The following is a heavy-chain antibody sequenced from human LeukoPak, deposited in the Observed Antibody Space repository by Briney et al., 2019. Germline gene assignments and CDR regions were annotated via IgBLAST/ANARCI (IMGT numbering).Heavy chain of an antibody. J-gene: IGHJ4*02. CDR2: IYSGGST. V-gene: IGHV3-53*05. Sequence: GGSLRLSCAASGFTVSSNYMSWVRQAPGKGLEWVSVIYSGGSTYYADSVKGRFTISRDNSKNSLYLQMNSLRTEDTALYYCAKDGGDTVQEGTFDYWGQGTLVTVSS. CDR1: GFTVSSNY. CDR3: AKDGGDTVQEGTFDY. D-gene: IGHD5-18*01.